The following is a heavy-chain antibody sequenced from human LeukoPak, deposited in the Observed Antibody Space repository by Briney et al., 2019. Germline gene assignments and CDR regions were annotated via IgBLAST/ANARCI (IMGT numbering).Heavy chain of an antibody. J-gene: IGHJ4*02. CDR1: GFTFSSYW. D-gene: IGHD4-17*01. Sequence: GGSLRLSCAASGFTFSSYWMSWVRQAPGKGLEWVANIKQDGSEKYYVDSVEGRFTISRDNAKNSLYLQMNSLRAEDTAAYYCARVSPNTVTTLQYFDYWGQGTLVTVSS. CDR3: ARVSPNTVTTLQYFDY. V-gene: IGHV3-7*01. CDR2: IKQDGSEK.